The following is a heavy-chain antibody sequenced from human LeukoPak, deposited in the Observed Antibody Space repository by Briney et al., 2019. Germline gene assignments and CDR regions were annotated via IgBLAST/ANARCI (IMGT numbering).Heavy chain of an antibody. J-gene: IGHJ4*02. V-gene: IGHV3-64*01. CDR3: ARGHYDSSGYTFDY. CDR2: ISSNGGST. CDR1: GFTFSSYA. D-gene: IGHD3-22*01. Sequence: GGSLRLSCAASGFTFSSYAMHWVRQAPGKGLEYVSAISSNGGSTYYANSVKGRFTISRDNSKNALYLQMGSLRAEDMAVYYCARGHYDSSGYTFDYWGQGTLVTVSS.